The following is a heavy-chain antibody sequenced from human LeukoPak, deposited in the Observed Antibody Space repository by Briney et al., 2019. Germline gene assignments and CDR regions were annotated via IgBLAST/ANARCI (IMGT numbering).Heavy chain of an antibody. V-gene: IGHV5-51*01. CDR1: GYSFTSYW. CDR2: IYPGDSDT. Sequence: GESLKISCKGSGYSFTSYWIGWVRQMPGKGLEWMGIIYPGDSDTRYSPSFQGQVTVSADKSISTAYLQWSSLKASDTAMYYCARIDYYGSGSYYPPHYGMDVWGQGTTVTVSS. J-gene: IGHJ6*02. D-gene: IGHD3-10*01. CDR3: ARIDYYGSGSYYPPHYGMDV.